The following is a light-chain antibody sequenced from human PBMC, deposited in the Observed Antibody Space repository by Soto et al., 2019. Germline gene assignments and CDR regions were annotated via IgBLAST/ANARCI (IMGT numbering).Light chain of an antibody. V-gene: IGKV3-11*01. CDR1: QSIGNY. CDR2: DAS. J-gene: IGKJ3*01. Sequence: EIVLTQSPATLSLSLGERATLSCRASQSIGNYLAWYQHKLGQPPRLLIYDASNRATGIPVRFSGSGSGTDFTLTISSLEPEDFAVYYCQQRSTWPPFSFGPGTKVDIK. CDR3: QQRSTWPPFS.